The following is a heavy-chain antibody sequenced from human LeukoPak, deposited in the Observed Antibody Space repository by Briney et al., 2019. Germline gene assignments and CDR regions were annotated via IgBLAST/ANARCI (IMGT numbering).Heavy chain of an antibody. CDR2: IYTSGST. V-gene: IGHV4-4*07. CDR3: ASEAPIMITFGRVIVYYFDY. Sequence: SETLSLTCTVSGGSISSYYWSWIRQPAGKGLEWIGRIYTSGSTNYNPSLKSRVTMSVDTSKNQFSLKLSSVTAADTAVYYCASEAPIMITFGRVIVYYFDYWGQGTLVTVSS. J-gene: IGHJ4*02. CDR1: GGSISSYY. D-gene: IGHD3-16*02.